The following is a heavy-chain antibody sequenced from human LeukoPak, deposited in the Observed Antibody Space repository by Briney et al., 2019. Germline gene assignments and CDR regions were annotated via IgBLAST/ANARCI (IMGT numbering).Heavy chain of an antibody. D-gene: IGHD6-13*01. Sequence: DSVKGRFTISRDNAKNTLYLQMNSLRAEDTAVYYCARDSATAAAGPYYYYYYGMDVWGQGTTVTVSS. CDR3: ARDSATAAAGPYYYYYYGMDV. V-gene: IGHV3-7*01. J-gene: IGHJ6*02.